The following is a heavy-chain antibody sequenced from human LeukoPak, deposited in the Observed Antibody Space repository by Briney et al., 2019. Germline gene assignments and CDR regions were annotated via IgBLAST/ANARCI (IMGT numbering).Heavy chain of an antibody. J-gene: IGHJ4*02. CDR1: GFTFSSYW. V-gene: IGHV3-7*01. Sequence: GGSLRLSCAASGFTFSSYWMSWVRQAPGKGLEWVANIKQDGSEKYYVDSVKGRFTISRDNAKNSLYLQMSSLRAEDTAVYYCARDQGVIAAAGTLVDYWGQGTLVTVSS. CDR3: ARDQGVIAAAGTLVDY. D-gene: IGHD6-13*01. CDR2: IKQDGSEK.